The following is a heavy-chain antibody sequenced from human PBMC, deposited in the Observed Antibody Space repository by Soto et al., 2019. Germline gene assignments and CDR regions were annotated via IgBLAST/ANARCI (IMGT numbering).Heavy chain of an antibody. CDR1: GFTFSSYG. CDR2: ISYDGSDE. CDR3: TRAEAVAGPYYFDY. Sequence: PGGSLRLSCAAAGFTFSSYGMHWVRQAPGTGLEWVAVISYDGSDEYFADSVKGRFTISRDNSKNTLYLQMNSLGTEDTAVYYCTRAEAVAGPYYFDYWGQGTLVTVSS. J-gene: IGHJ4*02. D-gene: IGHD6-19*01. V-gene: IGHV3-30*03.